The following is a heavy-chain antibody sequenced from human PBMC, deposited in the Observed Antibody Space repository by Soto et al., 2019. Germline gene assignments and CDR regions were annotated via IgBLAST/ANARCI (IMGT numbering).Heavy chain of an antibody. CDR3: ARSQGSSTSLEIYDYYYYGMDV. J-gene: IGHJ6*02. V-gene: IGHV1-69*01. D-gene: IGHD2-2*01. Sequence: QVQLVQSGAEVKKPGSSVKVSCKASGGTFGSYAISWVRQAPGQGLEWMGGIIPIPGTANYAQKFQGRVTLAADESTSTAYMELSSLRSEDTAVYYCARSQGSSTSLEIYDYYYYGMDVWGQGTTVNGSS. CDR1: GGTFGSYA. CDR2: IIPIPGTA.